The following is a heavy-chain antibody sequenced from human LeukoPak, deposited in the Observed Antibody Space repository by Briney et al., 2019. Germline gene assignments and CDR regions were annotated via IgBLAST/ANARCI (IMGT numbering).Heavy chain of an antibody. V-gene: IGHV4-39*01. CDR2: IYYSGST. J-gene: IGHJ5*02. Sequence: KSSETLSLTCTVSGGSISSSSYYWGWIRQPPGKGLEWIGSIYYSGSTYYNPSLKSRVTISVDPSKNQFFLKLSSVTAADTAVYYCARLPQTVPIEEAGAWGQGTLVTVSS. D-gene: IGHD6-13*01. CDR1: GGSISSSSYY. CDR3: ARLPQTVPIEEAGA.